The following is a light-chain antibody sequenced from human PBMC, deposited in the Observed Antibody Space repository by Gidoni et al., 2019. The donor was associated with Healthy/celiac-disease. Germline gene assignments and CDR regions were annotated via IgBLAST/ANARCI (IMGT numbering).Light chain of an antibody. CDR3: QQSYSTSYT. Sequence: DIQMTQSPSSLSASVGDRVTITCRASQSISSYLNWYQQKPGKAPKLLIYAASSLQSGVPSRFSGSGSGTDFTHTISSLQPEDFATYYCQQSYSTSYTFXQXTKLEIK. CDR1: QSISSY. V-gene: IGKV1-39*01. J-gene: IGKJ2*01. CDR2: AAS.